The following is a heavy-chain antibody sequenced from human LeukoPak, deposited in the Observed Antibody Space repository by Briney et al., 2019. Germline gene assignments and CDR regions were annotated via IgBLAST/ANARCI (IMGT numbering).Heavy chain of an antibody. V-gene: IGHV1-2*02. Sequence: GASVKVSCKASGYTFTGYYMHWVRQAPGQGLEWMGWINPNSGGTNYAQKFQGRVTMTRDTSISTAYMELSRLRSDDTAVYYCARASYGGSQGGYNWFDPWSQGTLVTVSS. J-gene: IGHJ5*02. CDR2: INPNSGGT. CDR3: ARASYGGSQGGYNWFDP. D-gene: IGHD4-23*01. CDR1: GYTFTGYY.